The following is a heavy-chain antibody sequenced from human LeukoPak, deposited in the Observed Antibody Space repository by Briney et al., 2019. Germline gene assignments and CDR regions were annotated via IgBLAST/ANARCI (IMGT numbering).Heavy chain of an antibody. V-gene: IGHV4-59*08. D-gene: IGHD3-10*01. J-gene: IGHJ6*03. CDR3: ARHSTGGLLWFGEISYYYYYMDV. CDR1: GGSISSYY. Sequence: SETLSLTCTVSGGSISSYYWSWIRQPPGKGLEWIGYIYYSGSTNYNPSLKSRVTISVDTSKNQFSLKLSSVTAADTAVYYCARHSTGGLLWFGEISYYYYYMDVWGKGTTVTVSS. CDR2: IYYSGST.